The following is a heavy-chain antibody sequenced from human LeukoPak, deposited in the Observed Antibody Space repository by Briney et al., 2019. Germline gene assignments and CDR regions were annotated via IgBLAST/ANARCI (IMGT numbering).Heavy chain of an antibody. J-gene: IGHJ6*02. D-gene: IGHD5-12*01. Sequence: SVKVSCKASGGTFSSYAISWVRQAPGQGLEWMGGIIPIFGTANYAQKFQGRVTITADESTSTAYMELSSLRSEDTAVYYCARDPDIVATISHYGMDVWGQGTTVTASS. CDR2: IIPIFGTA. CDR3: ARDPDIVATISHYGMDV. V-gene: IGHV1-69*13. CDR1: GGTFSSYA.